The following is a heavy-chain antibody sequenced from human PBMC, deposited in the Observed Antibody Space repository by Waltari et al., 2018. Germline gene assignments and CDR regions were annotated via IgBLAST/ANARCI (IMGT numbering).Heavy chain of an antibody. CDR2: IYYSGST. V-gene: IGHV4-30-4*08. D-gene: IGHD6-19*01. Sequence: QVQLQESGPGLVKPSQTLSLTCTVSGGSISSGDYYWSWIRQPPGKGLEWIGYIYYSGSTYYNPSLKSRVTISVDTSKNQCSLKLSSVTAADTAVYYCARVNSSGPASYYMDVWGKGTTVTVSS. J-gene: IGHJ6*03. CDR1: GGSISSGDYY. CDR3: ARVNSSGPASYYMDV.